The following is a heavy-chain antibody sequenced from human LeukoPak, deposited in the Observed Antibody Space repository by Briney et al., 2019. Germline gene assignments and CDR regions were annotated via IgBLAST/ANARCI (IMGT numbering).Heavy chain of an antibody. J-gene: IGHJ4*02. CDR2: INSDGSST. CDR3: AMGRGYSGYDYFDY. Sequence: GGSLRLSCAASGFTFSSYWMHWVRQAPGKGLVWVSRINSDGSSTSYADSVKGRFTISRDNAKNTLYLQMNSLRAEDTAVYCYAMGRGYSGYDYFDYWGQGTLVTVSS. V-gene: IGHV3-74*01. D-gene: IGHD5-12*01. CDR1: GFTFSSYW.